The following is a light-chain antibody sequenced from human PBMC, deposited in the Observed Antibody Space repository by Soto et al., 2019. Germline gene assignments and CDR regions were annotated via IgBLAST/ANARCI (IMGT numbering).Light chain of an antibody. V-gene: IGKV3-20*01. J-gene: IGKJ1*01. CDR2: GAS. CDR3: HQYGTSPRT. Sequence: EIVLTQSPGTLSLSPGERATLSCRAGQSVSSNFLAWYQQKPAQAPRLLIYGASNRANGIPDRFSGSGSGTDFTLTISRLEPEDFAVYYCHQYGTSPRTFGQGTKVDIK. CDR1: QSVSSNF.